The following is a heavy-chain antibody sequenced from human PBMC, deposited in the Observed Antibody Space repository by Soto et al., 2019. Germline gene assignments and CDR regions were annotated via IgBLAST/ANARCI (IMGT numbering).Heavy chain of an antibody. CDR2: IYHSGST. V-gene: IGHV4-30-2*01. D-gene: IGHD1-26*01. Sequence: TLSLTCAVSGGSISSGGYSWSWIRQPPGKGLEWIGYIYHSGSTYYNPSLKSRVTISVDRSKNQFSLKLSSVTAADTAVYYCARVGGYYALDYWGQGTLVTVSS. CDR1: GGSISSGGYS. CDR3: ARVGGYYALDY. J-gene: IGHJ4*02.